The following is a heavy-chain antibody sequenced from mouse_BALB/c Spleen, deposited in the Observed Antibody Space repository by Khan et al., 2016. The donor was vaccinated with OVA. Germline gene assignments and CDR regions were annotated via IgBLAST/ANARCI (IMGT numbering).Heavy chain of an antibody. CDR2: LSYSGVP. D-gene: IGHD1-1*01. CDR3: ARGNYYGYYFDY. J-gene: IGHJ2*01. V-gene: IGHV3-2*02. CDR1: GYSITSGYA. Sequence: EVQLQESGPGLVKPSQSLSLPCTVTGYSITSGYAWNWIRQFPGNKLEWMGHLSYSGVPSYTPSLKSRISIPRDTSKNQFFLQLNSVTTEDTATYYCARGNYYGYYFDYWGQGTTLTVSS.